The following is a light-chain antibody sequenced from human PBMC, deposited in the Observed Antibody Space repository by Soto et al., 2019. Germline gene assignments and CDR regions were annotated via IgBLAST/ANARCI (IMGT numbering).Light chain of an antibody. J-gene: IGLJ3*02. CDR1: SSDVGAYKY. CDR2: EVS. Sequence: QSALTQPPSASGSPGQSVTISCTGTSSDVGAYKYVSWYQQYPGKAPKLMIYEVSNRPSGVPDRFSGSKPGNTAYLTVSGLQAEDEADYYCTSYVGSNIWVFGGGTKLTVL. V-gene: IGLV2-8*01. CDR3: TSYVGSNIWV.